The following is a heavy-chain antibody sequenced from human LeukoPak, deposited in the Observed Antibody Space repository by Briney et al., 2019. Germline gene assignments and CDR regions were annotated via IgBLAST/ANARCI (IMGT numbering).Heavy chain of an antibody. CDR3: ARRGGWFDP. CDR2: IYYSGST. V-gene: IGHV4-39*07. CDR1: GGSISSSSYY. Sequence: SETLSLTCTVSGGSISSSSYYWGWIRQPPGKGLEWIGSIYYSGSTYYNPSLKSRVTISVDTSKNQFSRKLSSVTAADTAVYYCARRGGWFDPWGQGTLVTVSS. D-gene: IGHD3-10*01. J-gene: IGHJ5*02.